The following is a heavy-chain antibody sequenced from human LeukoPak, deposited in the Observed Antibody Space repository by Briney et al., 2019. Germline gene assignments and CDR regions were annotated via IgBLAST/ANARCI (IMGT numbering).Heavy chain of an antibody. D-gene: IGHD2-8*01. CDR1: GGSISSYY. V-gene: IGHV4-59*08. CDR3: AGGAAPLMPKLLKFDP. J-gene: IGHJ5*02. CDR2: IYYSGST. Sequence: SETLSLTCTVSGGSISSYYWSWIRQPPGKGLEWIGYIYYSGSTNYNPSLKSRVTISVDTSKNQFSLKLSSVTAADTAVYYCAGGAAPLMPKLLKFDPWGQGTLVTVSS.